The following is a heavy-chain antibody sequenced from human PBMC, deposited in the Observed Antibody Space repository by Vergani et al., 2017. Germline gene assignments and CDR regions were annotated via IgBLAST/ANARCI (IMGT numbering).Heavy chain of an antibody. Sequence: EVQLVESGGGLVQPGGSLRLSCSASGFTFSSYAMHWVRQAPGKGLEYVSAISSNGGSTYYADSVKGRFTISRDNSKNALYLQMSSLRAEDTAVYYCVKEGQQLVPVFIGHGGAFDIWGQGTMVTVSS. CDR1: GFTFSSYA. CDR3: VKEGQQLVPVFIGHGGAFDI. CDR2: ISSNGGST. V-gene: IGHV3-64D*06. D-gene: IGHD6-13*01. J-gene: IGHJ3*02.